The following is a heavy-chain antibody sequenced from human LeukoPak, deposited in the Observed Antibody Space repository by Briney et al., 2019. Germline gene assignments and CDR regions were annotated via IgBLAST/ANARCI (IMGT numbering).Heavy chain of an antibody. J-gene: IGHJ5*02. CDR3: ARLYSSGWYLLDH. CDR2: INHSGST. V-gene: IGHV4-34*01. CDR1: GGSFSGYY. Sequence: SETLSLTCAVYGGSFSGYYWSWIRQPPGKGLEWIGEINHSGSTNYNPSLKSRVTISVDTSKNQFSLKLSSVTAADTAVYYCARLYSSGWYLLDHWGQGTLVTVSS. D-gene: IGHD6-19*01.